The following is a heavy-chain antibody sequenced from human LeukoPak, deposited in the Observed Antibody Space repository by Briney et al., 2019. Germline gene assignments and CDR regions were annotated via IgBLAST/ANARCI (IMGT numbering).Heavy chain of an antibody. J-gene: IGHJ4*02. CDR2: ISDSGGRT. CDR3: AKRGVVIRVILVGFHKEAYYFDS. Sequence: GGALRLSCAVSGITLSNYGMSWVRQAPGKGREWVAGISDSGGRTNYADSVKGRFTISRDNPKNTLYLQMNSLRAEDTAVYFCAKRGVVIRVILVGFHKEAYYFDSWGQGALVTVSS. CDR1: GITLSNYG. V-gene: IGHV3-23*01. D-gene: IGHD3-22*01.